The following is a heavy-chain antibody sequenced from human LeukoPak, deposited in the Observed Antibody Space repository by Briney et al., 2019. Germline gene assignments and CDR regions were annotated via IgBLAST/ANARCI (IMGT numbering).Heavy chain of an antibody. CDR1: GFTFSDYY. Sequence: GGSLRLSCAASGFTFSDYYMSWIRQAPGKGLEWVSYISSSGSTIYYADSVKGRFTISRDNAKNSLYLQMNSLRAEDTAAYYWARNPWRAFPDYYYYYMDVWGKGTTVTVSS. CDR3: ARNPWRAFPDYYYYYMDV. J-gene: IGHJ6*03. D-gene: IGHD5-24*01. V-gene: IGHV3-11*01. CDR2: ISSSGSTI.